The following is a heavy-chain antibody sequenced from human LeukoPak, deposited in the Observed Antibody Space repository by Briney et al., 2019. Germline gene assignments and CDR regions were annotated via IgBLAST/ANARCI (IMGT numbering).Heavy chain of an antibody. V-gene: IGHV3-73*01. D-gene: IGHD6-13*01. J-gene: IGHJ5*02. CDR1: GFTFSGSA. CDR3: TRPFIAAAHAPAPGAFDP. Sequence: PGGSLRLSCAASGFTFSGSAMHWVRQASGKGLEWVGRIRSKANSYATAYAASVKGRFTISRDDSKNTAYLQMNSLKTEDTAVYYCTRPFIAAAHAPAPGAFDPWGQGTLVTVSS. CDR2: IRSKANSYAT.